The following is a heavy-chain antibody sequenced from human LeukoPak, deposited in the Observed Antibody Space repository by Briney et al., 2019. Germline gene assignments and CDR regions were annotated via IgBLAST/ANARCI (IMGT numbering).Heavy chain of an antibody. CDR2: ISSSSSTI. CDR3: ARVRGSYASDY. CDR1: GFTFSGYS. V-gene: IGHV3-48*01. J-gene: IGHJ4*02. Sequence: GGSLRLSCAASGFTFSGYSMNWVRQAPGKGLEWLSYISSSSSTIYYADSVKGRITISRDNAKNSLYLQMNSLRAEDTALYYCARVRGSYASDYWGQGTLVTVPS. D-gene: IGHD3-16*01.